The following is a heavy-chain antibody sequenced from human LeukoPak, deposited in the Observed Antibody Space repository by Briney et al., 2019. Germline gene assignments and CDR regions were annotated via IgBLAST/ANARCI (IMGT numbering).Heavy chain of an antibody. D-gene: IGHD3-10*01. CDR2: ISWNSGSI. Sequence: GGSLRLSCATSGITFDDYAMHWIRQAPGKGLEWVSGISWNSGSIGYADSVKGRFTISRDNAKNSLYLQMNSLRAEDTALYYCAKDSGSYGMDVWGQGTTVTVSS. CDR1: GITFDDYA. J-gene: IGHJ6*02. CDR3: AKDSGSYGMDV. V-gene: IGHV3-9*01.